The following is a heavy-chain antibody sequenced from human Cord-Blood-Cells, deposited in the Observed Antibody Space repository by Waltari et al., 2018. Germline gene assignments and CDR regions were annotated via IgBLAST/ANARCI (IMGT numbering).Heavy chain of an antibody. CDR1: GGSFSGYY. J-gene: IGHJ3*02. D-gene: IGHD2-21*02. Sequence: QVQLQQWGAGLLKPSETLSLTCAVSGGSFSGYYWSWIRQPPGKGLEWIGEINHSGSTNYNPSLKSRVTISVDTSKNQFSLKLSSVTAADTAVYYCARGYRHRPREFVVVTAIPHAFDIWGQGTMVTVSS. CDR3: ARGYRHRPREFVVVTAIPHAFDI. V-gene: IGHV4-34*01. CDR2: INHSGST.